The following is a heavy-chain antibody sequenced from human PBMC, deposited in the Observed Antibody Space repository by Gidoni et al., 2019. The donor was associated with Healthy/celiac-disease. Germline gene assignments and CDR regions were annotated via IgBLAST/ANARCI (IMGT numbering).Heavy chain of an antibody. Sequence: LRLSCAASGFTFSSYGMHWVRQAPGKGLEWVAVIWYDGSNKYYADSVKCRFNISRDNSKNTLYLQMNCLRAEDTAVYDCARDQGKPPGFDYWGQVTLVTVSS. CDR2: IWYDGSNK. V-gene: IGHV3-33*01. J-gene: IGHJ4*02. D-gene: IGHD6-13*01. CDR1: GFTFSSYG. CDR3: ARDQGKPPGFDY.